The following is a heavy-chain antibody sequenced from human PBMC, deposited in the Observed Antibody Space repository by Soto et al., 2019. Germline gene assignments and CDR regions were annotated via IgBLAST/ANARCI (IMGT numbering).Heavy chain of an antibody. D-gene: IGHD3-16*02. CDR2: IYYSGST. V-gene: IGHV4-39*01. CDR3: ARLDAYYDYIWGSYRYTSDY. J-gene: IGHJ4*02. Sequence: PSETLSLTCTVSGGSISSSSYYWGWIRQPPGKGLEWIGSIYYSGSTYYNPSLKSRVTISVDTSKNQFSLKLSSVTAADTAVYYCARLDAYYDYIWGSYRYTSDYWGQGTLVTVSS. CDR1: GGSISSSSYY.